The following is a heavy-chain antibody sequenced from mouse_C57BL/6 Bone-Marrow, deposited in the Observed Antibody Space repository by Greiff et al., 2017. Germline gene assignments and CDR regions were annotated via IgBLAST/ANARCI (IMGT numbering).Heavy chain of an antibody. CDR1: GFNIKDDY. CDR3: TTAVYYWYFDV. J-gene: IGHJ1*03. CDR2: IDPENGDT. Sequence: VQLQQSGAELVRPGASVKLSCTASGFNIKDDYMNWVKQRPEQGLEWIGWIDPENGDTEYTSKFKGKATITADTSSNTAYLQLSSLTSEDAAVYFCTTAVYYWYFDVWGRGTAVTVSS. D-gene: IGHD1-1*01. V-gene: IGHV14-4*01.